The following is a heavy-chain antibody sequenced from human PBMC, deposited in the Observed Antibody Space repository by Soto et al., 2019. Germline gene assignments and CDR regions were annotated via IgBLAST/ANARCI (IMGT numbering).Heavy chain of an antibody. V-gene: IGHV4-31*03. CDR3: ATVSGGLWFGKLLIYGLGV. D-gene: IGHD3-10*01. CDR2: IHHSGST. J-gene: IGHJ6*02. CDR1: GGSLSSGGYY. Sequence: SETLSLTCTVSGGSLSSGGYYWTWVRQHPGKGLEWIGNIHHSGSTYYSPFLKSRVILSVDTSKDHFSLRLSSVTAVDTAVYYCATVSGGLWFGKLLIYGLGVWGPGTTVTVSS.